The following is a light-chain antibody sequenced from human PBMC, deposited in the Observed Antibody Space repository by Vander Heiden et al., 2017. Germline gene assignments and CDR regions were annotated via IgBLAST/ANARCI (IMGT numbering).Light chain of an antibody. CDR1: QSISSY. CDR3: QQSYSTPR. CDR2: AAS. Sequence: DIQMTQSPSSLSASVGDRVTITCRASQSISSYLNWYQQKPGKAPKLLIYAASSLQSGVPSRFSSSGSGTDFTLTISSLQPEDFATYYCQQSYSTPRFGQGTKLEIK. J-gene: IGKJ2*03. V-gene: IGKV1-39*01.